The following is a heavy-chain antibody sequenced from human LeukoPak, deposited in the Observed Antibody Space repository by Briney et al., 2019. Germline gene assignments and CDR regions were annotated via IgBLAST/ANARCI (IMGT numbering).Heavy chain of an antibody. D-gene: IGHD2-2*01. CDR3: ARPIVVVPAAMPHDAFDI. V-gene: IGHV4-39*07. Sequence: PSETLSLTCTVSGGSISSSSYYWGWIRQPPGKGLEWIGSIYYSGSTYYNPSLKSRVTISVDTSKNQFSLKLSSVTAADTAVYYCARPIVVVPAAMPHDAFDIWGQGTMVTVS. CDR2: IYYSGST. CDR1: GGSISSSSYY. J-gene: IGHJ3*02.